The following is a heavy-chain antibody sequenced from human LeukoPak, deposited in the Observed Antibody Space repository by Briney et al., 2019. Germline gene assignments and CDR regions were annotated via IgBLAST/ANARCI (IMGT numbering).Heavy chain of an antibody. J-gene: IGHJ4*02. V-gene: IGHV3-30-3*01. CDR3: TRVSTSGSYASPYFDY. CDR2: ISYDGSNK. Sequence: PGGSLRLSCAASGFTFSSYAMHWVRQAPGKGLEWVAVISYDGSNKYYADSVKGRFTISRDNSKNTLYLQMNSLRAEDTAVYYCTRVSTSGSYASPYFDYWGQGTLVTVSS. D-gene: IGHD1-26*01. CDR1: GFTFSSYA.